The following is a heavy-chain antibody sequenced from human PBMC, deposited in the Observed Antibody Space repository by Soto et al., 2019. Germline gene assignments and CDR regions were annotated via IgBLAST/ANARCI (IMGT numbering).Heavy chain of an antibody. CDR1: AYTFTNYA. CDR2: INAGSGNT. D-gene: IGHD6-13*01. V-gene: IGHV1-3*01. CDR3: ARGGSSNWPFDY. Sequence: QVQLVQSGAEVKKPGASVKVSCKASAYTFTNYAMHWVRQAPGQRLEWMGWINAGSGNTKYSQKFQGRVTITRDTSATTAYMEVNSLPSEDTAVYYCARGGSSNWPFDYWGQGPLVTVSS. J-gene: IGHJ4*02.